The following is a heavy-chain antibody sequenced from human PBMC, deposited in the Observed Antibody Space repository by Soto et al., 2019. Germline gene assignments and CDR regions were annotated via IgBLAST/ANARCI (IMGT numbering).Heavy chain of an antibody. CDR2: IWYDGSNK. CDR3: ASDKGGARCYGMCQRAFDP. CDR1: GFTFSNYD. J-gene: IGHJ5*02. Sequence: QVQLVESGGGVVQPGRSLRLSCAASGFTFSNYDVHWVRQAPGKGLEWVAVIWYDGSNKYYADSVKGRFTISRDNSKNTVYLLTNSLRAEDTAVYYCASDKGGARCYGMCQRAFDPWGQGTLVTVSS. V-gene: IGHV3-33*01. D-gene: IGHD2-2*01.